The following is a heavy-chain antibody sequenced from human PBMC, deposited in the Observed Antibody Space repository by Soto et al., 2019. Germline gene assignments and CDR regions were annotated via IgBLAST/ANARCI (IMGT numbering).Heavy chain of an antibody. J-gene: IGHJ5*02. CDR3: ARGSITAAGTKWFDP. D-gene: IGHD6-13*01. V-gene: IGHV3-74*01. Sequence: GGSLRLSCAASGFTFSSYWMHWVRQAPGKGLVWVSRINSDGSTTTYADSVKGRFTISRDNAKSTLYLQMNSLRAEDAAVYYCARGSITAAGTKWFDPWGQGTLVTVSS. CDR1: GFTFSSYW. CDR2: INSDGSTT.